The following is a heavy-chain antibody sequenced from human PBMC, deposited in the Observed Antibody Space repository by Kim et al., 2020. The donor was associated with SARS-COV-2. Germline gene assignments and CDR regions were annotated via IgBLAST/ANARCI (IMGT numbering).Heavy chain of an antibody. D-gene: IGHD4-4*01. CDR1: GYTFTNYT. CDR3: ARFTVVTSAHLYYFDN. CDR2: INIGSGKT. J-gene: IGHJ4*02. V-gene: IGHV1-3*04. Sequence: ASVKVSCKTSGYTFTNYTMHWVRQAPGQRPEWMGWINIGSGKTKYLQKLQGRVAFTRDTSASTAYMELSSLTNEDSAVYFCARFTVVTSAHLYYFDNWGQGTVVTVSS.